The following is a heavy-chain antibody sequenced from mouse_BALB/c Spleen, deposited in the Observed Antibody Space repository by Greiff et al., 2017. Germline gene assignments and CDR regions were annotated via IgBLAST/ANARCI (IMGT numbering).Heavy chain of an antibody. CDR3: ARHPHAMDY. J-gene: IGHJ4*01. Sequence: EVQLVESGGGLVQPGGSLKLSCAASGFTFSSYTMSWVRQTPEKRLEWVAYISNGGGSTYYPDTVKGRFTISRDNAKNTLYLQMSSLKSEDTAMYYCARHPHAMDYWGQGTSVTVSS. CDR2: ISNGGGST. CDR1: GFTFSSYT. V-gene: IGHV5-12-2*01.